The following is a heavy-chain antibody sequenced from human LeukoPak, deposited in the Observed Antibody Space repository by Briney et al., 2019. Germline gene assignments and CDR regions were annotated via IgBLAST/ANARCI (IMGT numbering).Heavy chain of an antibody. CDR3: AACSGWLIHH. CDR2: IKQDGSET. D-gene: IGHD6-13*01. Sequence: GGSLRLSCAASGFTLSSYWMNWVRHPPGKGLEWVAGIKQDGSETLYVDSVRGRFTISRDNAQNSLYLQMNSLRTEDTAVYYCAACSGWLIHHWGQGTLVAVSS. CDR1: GFTLSSYW. V-gene: IGHV3-7*01. J-gene: IGHJ1*01.